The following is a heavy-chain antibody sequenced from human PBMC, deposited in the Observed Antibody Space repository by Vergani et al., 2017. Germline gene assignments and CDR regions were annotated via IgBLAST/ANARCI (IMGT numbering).Heavy chain of an antibody. D-gene: IGHD2-15*01. CDR3: ARAGNRYCSGGSCYGEEDWFDP. V-gene: IGHV4-59*12. CDR2: IYYSGST. Sequence: QVQLQESGPGLVKPSETLSLTCTVSGGSISSYYWSWIRQPPGKGLEWIGYIYYSGSTNYNPSLKSRVTISVDTSKNQFSLKLSSVTAADTAVYYCARAGNRYCSGGSCYGEEDWFDPWGQGTLVTVSS. J-gene: IGHJ5*02. CDR1: GGSISSYY.